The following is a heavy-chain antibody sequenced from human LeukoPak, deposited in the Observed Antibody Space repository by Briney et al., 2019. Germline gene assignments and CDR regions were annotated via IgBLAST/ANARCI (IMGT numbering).Heavy chain of an antibody. CDR3: AAVDTRVGFDC. V-gene: IGHV3-30*02. J-gene: IGHJ4*02. D-gene: IGHD5-18*01. Sequence: PGGSLRLSCAASGFTFSDLGVHWVRQSPGKGVEGVAFIRYDGSTRSYADSVKGRFTISRDNSKNTLYLQMSGLRVDDTALYYCAAVDTRVGFDCWGQGTLVTVSS. CDR2: IRYDGSTR. CDR1: GFTFSDLG.